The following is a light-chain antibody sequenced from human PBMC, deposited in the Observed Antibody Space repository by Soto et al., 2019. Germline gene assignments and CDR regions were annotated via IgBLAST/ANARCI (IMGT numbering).Light chain of an antibody. Sequence: DIQVTQSPSSVSASVGDRVTITCRASYDFRTWLAWYQQKPGKAPQLLIYAASSLQSGVPSRISASESGTDFTLTISSLQPEDSATYYCQQTRNFPLTFGGGTKVEVK. J-gene: IGKJ4*01. V-gene: IGKV1-12*01. CDR2: AAS. CDR3: QQTRNFPLT. CDR1: YDFRTW.